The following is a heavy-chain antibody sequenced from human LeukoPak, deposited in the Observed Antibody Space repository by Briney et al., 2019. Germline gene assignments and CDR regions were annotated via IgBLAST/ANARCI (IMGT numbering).Heavy chain of an antibody. CDR1: GCSFTSYW. J-gene: IGHJ3*02. D-gene: IGHD3-22*01. V-gene: IGHV5-51*01. CDR3: ASEAYDSSGYSFDAFDI. CDR2: IYPGDSDT. Sequence: GESLKISCKGSGCSFTSYWIGWVRQMPGKGLEWMGIIYPGDSDTRYSPSFQGQVTISADKSISTAYLQWSSLKASDTAMYYCASEAYDSSGYSFDAFDIWGQGTMVTVSS.